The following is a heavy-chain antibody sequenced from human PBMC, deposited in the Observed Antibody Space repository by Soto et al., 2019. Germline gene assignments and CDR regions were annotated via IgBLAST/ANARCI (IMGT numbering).Heavy chain of an antibody. D-gene: IGHD6-6*01. J-gene: IGHJ4*02. Sequence: PGGSLRLSCAASGFTFSSYSMNWVRQAPGKGLEWVSSISSSSSYIYYADSVKGRFTISRDNAKNSLYLQMNSLRAEDTAVYYCARDATEQLVGPSLGYWGQGTLVTVSS. CDR2: ISSSSSYI. CDR3: ARDATEQLVGPSLGY. V-gene: IGHV3-21*01. CDR1: GFTFSSYS.